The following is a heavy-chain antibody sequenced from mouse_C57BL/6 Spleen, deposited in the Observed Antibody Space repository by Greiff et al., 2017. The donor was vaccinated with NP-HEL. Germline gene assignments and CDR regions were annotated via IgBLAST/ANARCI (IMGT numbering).Heavy chain of an antibody. D-gene: IGHD1-1*01. J-gene: IGHJ4*01. CDR2: ISSGSSTI. Sequence: EVKLVESGGGLVKPGGSLKLSCAASGFTFSDYGMHWVRQAPEKGLEWVAYISSGSSTIYYADTVKGRFTISRDNAKNTLFLQMTSLRSEDTAMYYCARPYCGSSYAMDYWGQGTSVTVSS. V-gene: IGHV5-17*01. CDR3: ARPYCGSSYAMDY. CDR1: GFTFSDYG.